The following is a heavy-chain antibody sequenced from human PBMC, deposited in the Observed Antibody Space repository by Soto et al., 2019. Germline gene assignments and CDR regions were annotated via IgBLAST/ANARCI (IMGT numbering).Heavy chain of an antibody. CDR2: ISSGSNTI. CDR1: GFTFSSYY. CDR3: ARDSHFGYGMDV. V-gene: IGHV3-48*02. Sequence: GGSQRLSCAASGFTFSSYYMNWVRPATGKGLEWVSYISSGSNTIYYADSVKGRFTISRDNAKNSLYLQMNSLRDEDTAMYYCARDSHFGYGMDVWGQGTTVTVSS. D-gene: IGHD3-10*01. J-gene: IGHJ6*02.